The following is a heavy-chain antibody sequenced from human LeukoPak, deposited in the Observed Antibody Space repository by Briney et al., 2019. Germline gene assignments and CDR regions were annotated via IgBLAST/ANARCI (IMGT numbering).Heavy chain of an antibody. D-gene: IGHD3-3*01. CDR2: IKGDGSEK. V-gene: IGHV3-7*01. CDR1: GFTFSSYW. Sequence: GGSLRLSCAASGFTFSSYWMTWVRQAPGKGLEWVGNIKGDGSEKYYVDSVKGRFTISRDNAKNSLYLQMNSLRAEDTAVYYCARDFRFLDDYWGQGTLVTVSS. CDR3: ARDFRFLDDY. J-gene: IGHJ4*02.